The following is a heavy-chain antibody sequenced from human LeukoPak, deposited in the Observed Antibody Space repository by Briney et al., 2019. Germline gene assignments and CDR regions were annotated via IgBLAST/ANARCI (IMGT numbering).Heavy chain of an antibody. CDR1: GYSFSNGYS. V-gene: IGHV4-38-2*01. J-gene: IGHJ4*02. CDR3: ARCHQWGILAAGPLICFDY. CDR2: VEHTGRT. Sequence: SETLSLTCAVSGYSFSNGYSWGWIRQPPGKGLEWIGTVEHTGRTNYNPSLKSRVTISVDTSRNQFSLSLSSVTAADTAVYYCARCHQWGILAAGPLICFDYWGQGTLVTVSS. D-gene: IGHD6-13*01.